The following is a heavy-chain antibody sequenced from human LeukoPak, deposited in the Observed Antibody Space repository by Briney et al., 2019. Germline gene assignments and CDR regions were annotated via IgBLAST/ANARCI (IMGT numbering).Heavy chain of an antibody. D-gene: IGHD6-13*01. V-gene: IGHV3-23*01. J-gene: IGHJ4*02. CDR3: AKDKITLAAAAFYYFDY. CDR1: AFTFRLSNYA. Sequence: PRGSLRLSCAASAFTFRLSNYAMSWVRQAPGKGLEWVSAISGSGGSTYYADSLKGRFSISRDNSKNTLYLQMNSLRAEDTAVYYCAKDKITLAAAAFYYFDYWGQGTLVTVSS. CDR2: ISGSGGST.